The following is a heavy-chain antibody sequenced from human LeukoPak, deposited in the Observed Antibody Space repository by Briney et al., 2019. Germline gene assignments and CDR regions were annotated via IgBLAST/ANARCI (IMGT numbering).Heavy chain of an antibody. CDR1: GFTFDAYA. Sequence: GGSLRLSCAASGFTFDAYAMHWVRQAPGKGLEWVSGISRNSGSRGYADSVKGRVTMSRDNDNNSLYLQMNSVRAEDMALYYCTKDSGSSWYGNYFDYWGQGTLVTVSS. V-gene: IGHV3-9*03. D-gene: IGHD6-13*01. J-gene: IGHJ4*02. CDR3: TKDSGSSWYGNYFDY. CDR2: ISRNSGSR.